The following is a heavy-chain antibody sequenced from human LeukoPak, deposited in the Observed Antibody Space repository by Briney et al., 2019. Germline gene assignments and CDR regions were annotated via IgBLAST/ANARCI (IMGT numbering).Heavy chain of an antibody. Sequence: PGGSLRLSCAASGFTFSDYYMSWIREAPGKGLEWVSYISSSSSYTNYADSVKGRFTISRDNAKNSLYLQMNSLRAEDTAVYYCAAERGSYGVGTHWRQGTLVTVSS. CDR2: ISSSSSYT. J-gene: IGHJ4*02. CDR3: AAERGSYGVGTH. D-gene: IGHD1-26*01. V-gene: IGHV3-11*03. CDR1: GFTFSDYY.